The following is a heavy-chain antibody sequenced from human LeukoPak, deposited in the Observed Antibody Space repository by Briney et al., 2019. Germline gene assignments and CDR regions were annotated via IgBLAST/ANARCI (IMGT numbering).Heavy chain of an antibody. Sequence: ASVKVSCKASGYTFTGYYMHWVRQAPGQGLEWMGWINPNSGGTNYAQKFQGRVTMTRDTSISTAYMELSRLSSDDTAVYYCARVGEYIAVAGTGDWFDPWGQGTLVTVSS. CDR2: INPNSGGT. V-gene: IGHV1-2*02. J-gene: IGHJ5*02. CDR1: GYTFTGYY. CDR3: ARVGEYIAVAGTGDWFDP. D-gene: IGHD6-19*01.